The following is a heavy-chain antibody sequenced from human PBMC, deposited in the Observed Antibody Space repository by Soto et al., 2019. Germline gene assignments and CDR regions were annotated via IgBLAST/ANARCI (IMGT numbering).Heavy chain of an antibody. D-gene: IGHD3-22*01. CDR3: ARGDYFDTSGHFSDAFDV. CDR2: IKPDGSEK. Sequence: GGSLRLSCRASGFSFSTYWMSWVRQAPGKGLEWVANIKPDGSEKWYVDSVKGRFTISRDNAKNLLYLQMIGLRAEDTAVYYCARGDYFDTSGHFSDAFDVWGQGTMVTVS. V-gene: IGHV3-7*04. J-gene: IGHJ3*01. CDR1: GFSFSTYW.